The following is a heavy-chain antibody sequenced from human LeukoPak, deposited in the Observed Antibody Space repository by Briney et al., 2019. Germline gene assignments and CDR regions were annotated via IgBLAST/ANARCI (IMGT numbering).Heavy chain of an antibody. D-gene: IGHD4-11*01. CDR2: IYDSGST. J-gene: IGHJ3*02. Sequence: PSETLSLTCTVSGASIRSGDYYWSWIRQPPGKGLEWIGYIYDSGSTYYNPSLKSRITISVDTSKNQFSLKLSSVTAADTAVYYCARPLTTSNDAFDIWGQGTMVTVSS. CDR1: GASIRSGDYY. CDR3: ARPLTTSNDAFDI. V-gene: IGHV4-30-4*01.